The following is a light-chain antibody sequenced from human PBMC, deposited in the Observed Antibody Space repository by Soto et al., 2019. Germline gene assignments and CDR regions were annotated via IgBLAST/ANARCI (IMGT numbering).Light chain of an antibody. CDR3: QRRSNWPLT. CDR1: QSVSSY. V-gene: IGKV3-11*01. J-gene: IGKJ4*01. Sequence: EIVLTQSPATLSLSPGERATLSCRASQSVSSYLAWYQQKPGQAPRPLISAASNRATGIPARFSGSGSGTDFTLTISSLEPEDFAVYYCQRRSNWPLTFGGGTKVDIK. CDR2: AAS.